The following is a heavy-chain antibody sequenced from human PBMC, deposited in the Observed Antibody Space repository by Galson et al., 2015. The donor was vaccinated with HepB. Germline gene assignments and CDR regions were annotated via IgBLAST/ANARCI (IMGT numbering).Heavy chain of an antibody. CDR1: GYTFTNYG. J-gene: IGHJ4*02. D-gene: IGHD3-10*01. Sequence: SVKVSCKASGYTFTNYGNTWVRQAPGQGLEWVGWISAYSGNRNYAQKVQGRVTMTTETSTSTAYMELTSLRSDDTAVYYCARDQRGSYYGSGSSDSWGQGTLVTVS. V-gene: IGHV1-18*01. CDR3: ARDQRGSYYGSGSSDS. CDR2: ISAYSGNR.